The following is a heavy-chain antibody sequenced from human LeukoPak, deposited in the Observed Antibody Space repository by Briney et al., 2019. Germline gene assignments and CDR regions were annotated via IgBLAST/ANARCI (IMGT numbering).Heavy chain of an antibody. CDR2: ISSSSSTI. Sequence: GGSLRLSCAASGFTFSSYSMNWVRQAPGKGLEWGSYISSSSSTIYYADSVKGRFTISRDNAKNSLYLQMNSLRAEDTAVYYCARSPFIELCYYYYYMDVWGKGTTVTVSS. V-gene: IGHV3-48*04. CDR1: GFTFSSYS. CDR3: ARSPFIELCYYYYYMDV. J-gene: IGHJ6*03. D-gene: IGHD2-15*01.